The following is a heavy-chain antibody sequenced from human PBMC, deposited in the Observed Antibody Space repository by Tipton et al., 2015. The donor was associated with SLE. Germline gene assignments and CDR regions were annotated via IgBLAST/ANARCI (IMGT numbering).Heavy chain of an antibody. V-gene: IGHV4-61*09. CDR2: ISTTGST. CDR3: ATEGATYNYDKSGPISGAFDV. CDR1: DGSIGSGTFY. J-gene: IGHJ4*02. Sequence: TLSLTCSVSDGSIGSGTFYWSWIRQPAGKGLEWIGYISTTGSTSYNPSLKSRVTISGHTSKNQVSLNLSSVTASDTAVYYCATEGATYNYDKSGPISGAFDVWGQGTLVTVSS. D-gene: IGHD3-22*01.